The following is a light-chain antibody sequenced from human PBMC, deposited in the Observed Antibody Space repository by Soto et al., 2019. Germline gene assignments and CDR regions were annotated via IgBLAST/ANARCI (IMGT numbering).Light chain of an antibody. V-gene: IGKV2-28*01. J-gene: IGKJ1*01. CDR1: QSLLHNNGYNY. CDR3: MQTLQTWT. Sequence: DFVMTQSPLSLPVTPGEPASISCRSSQSLLHNNGYNYLDWYLQKPGQSPQLLIYLGSNRASGVPGRFSSSGSGTDFTLKISRVEDEDVGVYYCMQTLQTWTFGQGTKVEIK. CDR2: LGS.